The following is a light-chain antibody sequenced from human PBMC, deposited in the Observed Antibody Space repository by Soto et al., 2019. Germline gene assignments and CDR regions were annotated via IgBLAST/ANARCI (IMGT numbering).Light chain of an antibody. V-gene: IGKV3-15*01. CDR1: QRVSSH. J-gene: IGKJ1*01. CDR2: AAS. CDR3: HQYNNWPWT. Sequence: ETVMTQSPVTLSVSPGDTATLSCRASQRVSSHLAWYQQKPGQAPRLLIYAASTRATGIPVRFSGSGSETEFTLTIRSLQSEDSALYYCHQYNNWPWTFGQGTNVDIK.